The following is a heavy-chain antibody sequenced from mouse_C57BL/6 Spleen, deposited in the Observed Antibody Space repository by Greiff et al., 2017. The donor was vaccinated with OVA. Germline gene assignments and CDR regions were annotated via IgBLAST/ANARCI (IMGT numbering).Heavy chain of an antibody. Sequence: VQLQQSGPELVKPGASVKISCKASGYSFTGYYMNWVKQSPEKSLEWIGEINPSTGGTTYNQKFKAKATLTVDKSSSTAYMQLKSLTSADSAVYYCERDCYGSSDLCDYWGQGTTLTVSS. CDR3: ERDCYGSSDLCDY. J-gene: IGHJ2*01. CDR2: INPSTGGT. CDR1: GYSFTGYY. V-gene: IGHV1-42*01. D-gene: IGHD1-1*01.